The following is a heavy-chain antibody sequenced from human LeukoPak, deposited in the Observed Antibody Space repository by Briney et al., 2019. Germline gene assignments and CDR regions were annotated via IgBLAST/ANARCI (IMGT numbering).Heavy chain of an antibody. Sequence: GRSLRLSCAASGFTFDDYAMHWVRQAPGKGLEWVSGISWNSGSIGYADSVKGRFTISRDNAKNSLYLQMNSLRAEDTAVYYCARVRAGYSYGYGAFDIWGQGTMVTVSP. CDR2: ISWNSGSI. V-gene: IGHV3-9*01. CDR3: ARVRAGYSYGYGAFDI. J-gene: IGHJ3*02. CDR1: GFTFDDYA. D-gene: IGHD5-18*01.